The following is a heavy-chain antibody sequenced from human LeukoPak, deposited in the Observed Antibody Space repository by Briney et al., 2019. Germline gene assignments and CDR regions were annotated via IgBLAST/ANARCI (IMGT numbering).Heavy chain of an antibody. CDR2: IIPIFGTA. CDR3: AREGGYNPRGGFDY. J-gene: IGHJ4*02. Sequence: GASVKVSCKASGGTFSSYAISWVRQAPGQGLEWMGGIIPIFGTANYAQKFQGRVTITADESTSTAYMELSSLRSEDTAVYYCAREGGYNPRGGFDYWGQGTLVTVSS. V-gene: IGHV1-69*13. D-gene: IGHD5-24*01. CDR1: GGTFSSYA.